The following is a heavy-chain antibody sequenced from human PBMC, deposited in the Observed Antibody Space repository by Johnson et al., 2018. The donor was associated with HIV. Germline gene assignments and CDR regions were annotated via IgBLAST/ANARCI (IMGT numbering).Heavy chain of an antibody. CDR2: ISYDGSNK. CDR3: AKAKDTAMVLGAFDI. V-gene: IGHV3-30-3*01. Sequence: QVQLVESGGGLVKPGGSLRLSCAAAGFSFSAYAMHWVRQAPGKGLEWVAVISYDGSNKYYADSVKGRFTISRDNAKNSLYLQMNGLRAEDTAFYYCAKAKDTAMVLGAFDIWGQGTMVTVSS. CDR1: GFSFSAYA. J-gene: IGHJ3*02. D-gene: IGHD5-18*01.